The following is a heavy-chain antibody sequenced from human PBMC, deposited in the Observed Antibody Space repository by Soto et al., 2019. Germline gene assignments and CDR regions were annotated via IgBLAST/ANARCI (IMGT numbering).Heavy chain of an antibody. CDR1: GGSMSNNY. V-gene: IGHV4-59*01. J-gene: IGHJ4*02. CDR2: VFYTGGT. D-gene: IGHD4-17*01. CDR3: ARSLTVTRFDQ. Sequence: QVHLQESGPGLVKPSETLSLFCNVSGGSMSNNYWTWIRQAPGKGLEWIGYVFYTGGTNYNPSLKRRVSISVDTSKKYFSLRLNSVTAADTAVYYCARSLTVTRFDQWGQGTRVTVS.